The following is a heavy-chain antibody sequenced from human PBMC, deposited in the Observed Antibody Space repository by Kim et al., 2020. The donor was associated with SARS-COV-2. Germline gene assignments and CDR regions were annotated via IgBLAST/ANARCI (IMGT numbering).Heavy chain of an antibody. D-gene: IGHD3-10*01. CDR2: INAGNGNT. CDR3: AREGNHGSGSYHAFDI. V-gene: IGHV1-3*01. CDR1: GYTFTSYA. J-gene: IGHJ3*02. Sequence: ASVKVSCKASGYTFTSYAMHWVRQAPGQRLEWMGWINAGNGNTKYSQKFQGRVTITRDTSASTAYMELSSLRSEDTAVYYCAREGNHGSGSYHAFDIWGQGTMVTVSS.